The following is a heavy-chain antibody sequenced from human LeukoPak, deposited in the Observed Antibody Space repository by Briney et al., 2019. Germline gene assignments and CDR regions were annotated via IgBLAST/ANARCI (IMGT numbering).Heavy chain of an antibody. CDR2: IYYSGST. D-gene: IGHD4-17*01. V-gene: IGHV4-59*12. Sequence: SETLSLTCTVSGGSISSYYWSWIRQPPGKGLEWIGYIYYSGSTNYNPSLKSRVTISVDTSKNQFSLKLSSVTAADTAVYYCARGEHDYGDYFDYWGQGTLVTVSS. CDR3: ARGEHDYGDYFDY. CDR1: GGSISSYY. J-gene: IGHJ4*02.